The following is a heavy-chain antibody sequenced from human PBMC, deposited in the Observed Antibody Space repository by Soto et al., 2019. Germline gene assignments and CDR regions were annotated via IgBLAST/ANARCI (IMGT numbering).Heavy chain of an antibody. Sequence: GGSLRLSCAASGFTFSTYGMHWVRQAPGKGLEWLAVISYDGNQKFYADSVKGRFTISRDNSKNTLYLQMNSLRAEDTAVYYCANSQSYTSGPRDYWGQGTLVTVSS. J-gene: IGHJ4*02. CDR2: ISYDGNQK. CDR3: ANSQSYTSGPRDY. V-gene: IGHV3-30*18. CDR1: GFTFSTYG. D-gene: IGHD6-19*01.